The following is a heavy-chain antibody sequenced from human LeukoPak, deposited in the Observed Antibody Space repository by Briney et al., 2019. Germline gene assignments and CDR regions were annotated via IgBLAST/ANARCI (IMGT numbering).Heavy chain of an antibody. J-gene: IGHJ4*02. V-gene: IGHV1-69*02. Sequence: ASVKVSCKASGYTFTGYYMHWVRQAPGQGLEWMGRIIPILGIANYAQKFQGRVTITADKSTSTAYMELSSLRSEDTAVYYCARSSGSYLLTFDYWGQGTLVTVSS. CDR1: GYTFTGYY. CDR2: IIPILGIA. D-gene: IGHD1-26*01. CDR3: ARSSGSYLLTFDY.